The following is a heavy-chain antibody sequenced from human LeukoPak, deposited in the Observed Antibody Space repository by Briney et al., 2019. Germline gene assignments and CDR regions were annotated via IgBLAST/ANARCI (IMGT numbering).Heavy chain of an antibody. D-gene: IGHD1-26*01. CDR2: INHSGST. CDR1: GGSFSGYY. Sequence: PSETLSLTCAVYGGSFSGYYWSWIRQPPGKGLEWIGEINHSGSTNYNPSLKSRVTISVDTSKNQFSLKLSSVTVADTAVYYCARESGIVGDHDYWGQGTLVTVSS. V-gene: IGHV4-34*01. CDR3: ARESGIVGDHDY. J-gene: IGHJ4*02.